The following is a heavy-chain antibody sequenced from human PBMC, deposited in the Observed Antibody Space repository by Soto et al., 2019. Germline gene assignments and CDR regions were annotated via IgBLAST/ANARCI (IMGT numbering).Heavy chain of an antibody. Sequence: QVRLQESGPGLVKPSETLSLTCTVSGGSFGYYYWSWIRQPPGKGLEWIGYIYYSGSTTYNPSLKSRVTISVDTSRNQFSLKLSSVTAADTAVYYCARCYGSGSYYNGLFDYWGQGTLVTASS. D-gene: IGHD3-10*01. CDR2: IYYSGST. J-gene: IGHJ4*02. CDR3: ARCYGSGSYYNGLFDY. V-gene: IGHV4-59*01. CDR1: GGSFGYYY.